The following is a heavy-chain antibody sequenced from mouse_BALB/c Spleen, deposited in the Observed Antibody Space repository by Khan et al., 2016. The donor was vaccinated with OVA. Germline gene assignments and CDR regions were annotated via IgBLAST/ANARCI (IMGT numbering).Heavy chain of an antibody. Sequence: QVQLKQSGPGLVQPSQSLSITCTVSGFSLGNYRVHWVRQSPGKGLEWLGVIWSAGSTDYNAAFISRLTISKDNSRSQVFFKVNSLQPNDSAIYYCARRDYDYGRGALFAHWGQGTLVTVSS. J-gene: IGHJ3*01. CDR2: IWSAGST. V-gene: IGHV2-2*02. D-gene: IGHD2-4*01. CDR1: GFSLGNYR. CDR3: ARRDYDYGRGALFAH.